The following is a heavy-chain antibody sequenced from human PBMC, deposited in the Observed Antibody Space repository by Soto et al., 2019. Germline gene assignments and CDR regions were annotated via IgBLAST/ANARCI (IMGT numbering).Heavy chain of an antibody. J-gene: IGHJ6*02. CDR3: AIDLGLSRFNVKGSYYYYGMDV. Sequence: PGESLKISCAASGFTFSSYAMHWVRQAPGKGLEWVAVISYDGSNKYYADSVKGRFTISRDNSKNTLYLQMNSLRAEDTAVYYCAIDLGLSRFNVKGSYYYYGMDVWGQGTTVTVSS. CDR1: GFTFSSYA. CDR2: ISYDGSNK. D-gene: IGHD3-16*02. V-gene: IGHV3-30-3*01.